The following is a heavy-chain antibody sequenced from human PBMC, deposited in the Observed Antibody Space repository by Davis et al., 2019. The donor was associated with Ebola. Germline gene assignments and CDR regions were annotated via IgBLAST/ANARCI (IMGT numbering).Heavy chain of an antibody. CDR1: GYSISSGCY. Sequence: MPSETLSLTCTVPGYSISSGCYWGWIRQPPGKGLEWIGSIYHSGSTYYNVSLKSRVTISVDTSKNQFSLRLSPVTAADTAVYYCAREGQSNRAVAVYWGQGTLVTVSS. CDR3: AREGQSNRAVAVY. D-gene: IGHD6-19*01. CDR2: IYHSGST. V-gene: IGHV4-38-2*02. J-gene: IGHJ4*02.